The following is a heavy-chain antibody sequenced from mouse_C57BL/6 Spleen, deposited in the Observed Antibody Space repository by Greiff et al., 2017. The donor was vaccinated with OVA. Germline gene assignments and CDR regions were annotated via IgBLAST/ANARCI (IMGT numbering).Heavy chain of an antibody. CDR1: GYTFTSYW. J-gene: IGHJ4*01. V-gene: IGHV1-69*01. Sequence: QVQLQQPGAELVMPGASVKLSCKASGYTFTSYWMHWVKQRPGQGLEWIGEIDPSDSYTNYNQKFKGKSTLTVDKSLSTAYMQLSSLTSEDSAVYYCARRAMDYWGQGTSVTVSS. CDR2: IDPSDSYT. CDR3: ARRAMDY.